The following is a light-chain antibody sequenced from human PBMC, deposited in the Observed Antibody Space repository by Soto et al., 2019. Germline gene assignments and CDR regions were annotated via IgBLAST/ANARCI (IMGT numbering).Light chain of an antibody. CDR1: SSDLGTYDR. Sequence: QSALTQPPSVSGSPGQSVTISCTGTSSDLGTYDRVSWYQQPPGTAPKLMIYEVIYRPSGVPDRFSGSKSGNTASLTISGLQAEDEADYYCSLYTGSTYVFGTGTKVTVL. J-gene: IGLJ1*01. V-gene: IGLV2-18*01. CDR3: SLYTGSTYV. CDR2: EVI.